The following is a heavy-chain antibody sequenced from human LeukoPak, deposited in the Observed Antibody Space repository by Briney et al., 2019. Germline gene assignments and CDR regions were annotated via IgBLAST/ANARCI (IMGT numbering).Heavy chain of an antibody. D-gene: IGHD4-23*01. CDR1: GGSISSYY. Sequence: PSETLSLTCTVSGGSISSYYWSWIRQPPGKGLEWIGYIYYSGSTNYNPSLKSRVTISVDTSKNQFSLKLSSMTAADTAVYYCARERGPHGGPGAFDIWGQGTMVTVSS. CDR2: IYYSGST. V-gene: IGHV4-59*01. CDR3: ARERGPHGGPGAFDI. J-gene: IGHJ3*02.